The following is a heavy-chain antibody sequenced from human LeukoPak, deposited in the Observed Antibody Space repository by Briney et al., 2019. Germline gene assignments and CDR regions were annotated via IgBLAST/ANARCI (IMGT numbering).Heavy chain of an antibody. CDR1: GFTFSSYG. D-gene: IGHD5-12*01. J-gene: IGHJ6*03. V-gene: IGHV3-33*01. CDR2: IWYDGSNN. CDR3: ARDIVAGYMDV. Sequence: GGSLRLSCAASGFTFSSYGMHWVRQAPGKGLEWVAVIWYDGSNNYYADSVKGRFTISRDNSKNTLYLQMNSLRAEDTAVYYCARDIVAGYMDVWGKGTTVTVSS.